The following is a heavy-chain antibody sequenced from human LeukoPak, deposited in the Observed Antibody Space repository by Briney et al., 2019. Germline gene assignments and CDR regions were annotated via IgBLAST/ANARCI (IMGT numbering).Heavy chain of an antibody. V-gene: IGHV4-38-2*01. CDR2: IYGRAST. CDR3: ARYDSRGSASTKFDY. D-gene: IGHD3-3*01. CDR1: GYSLGKNYY. J-gene: IGHJ4*02. Sequence: SETLSLTCAVSGYSLGKNYYWGWIRQSPGKGLEWIGRIYGRASTSYNPSLMNRVTMSVDTSKNHFSLQLTSVTASFTAVYDCARYDSRGSASTKFDYWGPGIQVTVSS.